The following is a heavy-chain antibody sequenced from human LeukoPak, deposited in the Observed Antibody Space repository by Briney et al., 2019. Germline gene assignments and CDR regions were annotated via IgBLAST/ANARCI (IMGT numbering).Heavy chain of an antibody. CDR2: IIPIFGTA. D-gene: IGHD6-13*01. V-gene: IGHV1-69*05. CDR1: GGTFSSYA. Sequence: SVKVSCKASGGTFSSYAISWVRQAPGQGLEWMGRIIPIFGTANYAQKFQGRVTITTDESTSTAYMELSSLRSEDTAVYYCARDGDSGSWRGYYFDYWGQGTLVTVSS. J-gene: IGHJ4*02. CDR3: ARDGDSGSWRGYYFDY.